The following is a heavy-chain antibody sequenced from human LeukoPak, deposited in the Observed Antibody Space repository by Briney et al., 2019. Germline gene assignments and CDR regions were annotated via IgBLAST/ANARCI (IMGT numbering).Heavy chain of an antibody. CDR3: ARVSDSGSQSYFDY. Sequence: SVKASCKASGGTFSSYAISWVRQAPGQGLEWMGGIIPIFGTANYAQKFQGRATITTDESTSTAYMELSSLRSEDTAVYYCARVSDSGSQSYFDYWGQGTLVTVSS. V-gene: IGHV1-69*05. CDR1: GGTFSSYA. CDR2: IIPIFGTA. J-gene: IGHJ4*02. D-gene: IGHD1-26*01.